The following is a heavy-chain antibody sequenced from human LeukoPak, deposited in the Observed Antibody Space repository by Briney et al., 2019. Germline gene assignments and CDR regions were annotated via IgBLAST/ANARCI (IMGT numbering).Heavy chain of an antibody. J-gene: IGHJ5*02. CDR3: ARDNSVGETAWWFDP. V-gene: IGHV1-46*01. CDR1: GGTFSRYV. Sequence: GASVKVSCKASGGTFSRYVISWVRQAPGQGLEWMGFINPSGSSAAYAQKFQGRLTMTRDMFTSTDYMELTSLTSDDTAVYYCARDNSVGETAWWFDPWGQGTLVTVSS. CDR2: INPSGSSA. D-gene: IGHD1-26*01.